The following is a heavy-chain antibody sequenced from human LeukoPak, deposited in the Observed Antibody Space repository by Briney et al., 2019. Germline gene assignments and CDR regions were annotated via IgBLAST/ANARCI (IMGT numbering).Heavy chain of an antibody. Sequence: SETLSLTCAVYGGSFSGYYWSWIRQPPGKGLEWIGEINHSGSTNYNPSLKSRVTISVNTSKNQFSLKLSSVTAADTAVYYCARVGHQVVPAAIQYYFDYWGQGTLVTVSS. J-gene: IGHJ4*02. D-gene: IGHD2-2*01. CDR2: INHSGST. V-gene: IGHV4-34*01. CDR3: ARVGHQVVPAAIQYYFDY. CDR1: GGSFSGYY.